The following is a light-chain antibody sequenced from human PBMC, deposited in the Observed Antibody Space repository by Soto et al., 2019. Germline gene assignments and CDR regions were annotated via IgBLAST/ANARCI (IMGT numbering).Light chain of an antibody. V-gene: IGLV3-21*04. CDR2: YDS. CDR1: NIGSKS. Sequence: SYELTQPPSVSVAPGQTARITCGGNNIGSKSVHWYQQKPGQAPVLVIYYDSDRPSGIPERFSGSNSGNTATLTISRVEAGDEADYYCQVWDSSSDVVFGGGTKVTVL. CDR3: QVWDSSSDVV. J-gene: IGLJ2*01.